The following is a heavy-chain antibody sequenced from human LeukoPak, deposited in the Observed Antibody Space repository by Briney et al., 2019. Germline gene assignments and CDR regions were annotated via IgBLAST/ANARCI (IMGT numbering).Heavy chain of an antibody. J-gene: IGHJ6*02. D-gene: IGHD2-21*02. V-gene: IGHV1-69*13. CDR2: IIPIFGTA. CDR1: GGTFSSYA. CDR3: ARFCGGDCSDYYYYGMDV. Sequence: ASVKVSCKASGGTFSSYAISWARQAPGQGLEWMGGIIPIFGTANYAQKFQGRVTITADESTSTAYMELSSLRSEDTAVYYCARFCGGDCSDYYYYGMDVWGQGTTVTVSS.